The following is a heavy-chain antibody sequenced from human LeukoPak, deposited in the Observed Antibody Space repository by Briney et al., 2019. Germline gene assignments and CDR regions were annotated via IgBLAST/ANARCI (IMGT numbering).Heavy chain of an antibody. CDR1: GGTFSSYA. Sequence: SVKVSCKTSGGTFSSYAISWVRQAPGQGLEWMGGIIPIFGTANYAQKFQGRVTITADKSTSTAYMGLSSLRSEDTAVYYCARGALSSIAAPHHYYYMDVWGKGTTVTVSS. V-gene: IGHV1-69*06. CDR3: ARGALSSIAAPHHYYYMDV. D-gene: IGHD6-6*01. J-gene: IGHJ6*03. CDR2: IIPIFGTA.